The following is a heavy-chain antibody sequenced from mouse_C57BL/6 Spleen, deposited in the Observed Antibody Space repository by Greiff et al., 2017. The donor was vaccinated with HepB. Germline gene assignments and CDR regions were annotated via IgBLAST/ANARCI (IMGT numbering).Heavy chain of an antibody. CDR2: ISSGGSYT. J-gene: IGHJ4*01. CDR1: GFTFSSYG. CDR3: ARHGDYGSSYYYAMDY. D-gene: IGHD1-1*01. Sequence: VQLKESGGDLVKPGGSLKLSCAASGFTFSSYGMSWVRQTPDKRLEWVATISSGGSYTYYPDSVKGRFTISRDNAKNTLYLQMSSLKSEDTAMYYWARHGDYGSSYYYAMDYWGQGTSVTVSA. V-gene: IGHV5-6*01.